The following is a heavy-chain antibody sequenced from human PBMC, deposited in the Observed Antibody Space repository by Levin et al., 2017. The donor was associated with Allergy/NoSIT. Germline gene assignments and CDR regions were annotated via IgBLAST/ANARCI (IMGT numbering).Heavy chain of an antibody. J-gene: IGHJ4*02. V-gene: IGHV2-5*02. CDR2: IYWDDDK. CDR1: GFSLSDFGVG. Sequence: SGPTLVKPTQTLTLACSFSGFSLSDFGVGVGWIRQPPGKAPEWLALIYWDDDKRYSPSLKGRLTISKDTSKNQVVLSMTNMDPADAGTFFCGHRGWSGEYDYWGQGAQVTVSS. D-gene: IGHD3-10*01. CDR3: GHRGWSGEYDY.